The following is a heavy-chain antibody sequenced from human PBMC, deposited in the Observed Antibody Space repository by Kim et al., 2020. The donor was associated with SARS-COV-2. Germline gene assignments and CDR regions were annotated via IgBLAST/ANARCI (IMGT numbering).Heavy chain of an antibody. D-gene: IGHD3-10*01. CDR2: IYYSGST. Sequence: SETLSLTCTVSGGSISSSSYYWGWIRQPPGKGLEWIGSIYYSGSTYYNPSLKSRVTISVDTSKNQFSLKLSSVTAADTAVYYCARLIGWFGELSDYYYGMDVWGQGTTVTVSS. V-gene: IGHV4-39*01. CDR1: GGSISSSSYY. J-gene: IGHJ6*02. CDR3: ARLIGWFGELSDYYYGMDV.